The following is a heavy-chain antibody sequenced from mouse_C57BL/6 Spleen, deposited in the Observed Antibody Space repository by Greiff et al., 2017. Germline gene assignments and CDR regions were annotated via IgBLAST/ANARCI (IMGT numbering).Heavy chain of an antibody. D-gene: IGHD2-4*01. V-gene: IGHV3-6*01. Sequence: EVKLQESGPGLVKPSQSLSLTCSVTGYSITSGYYWNWIRQFPGNKLEWMGYISYDGSNNYNPSLKNRISITRDTSKSQFFLKLNSVTTEDTATYYCARWDYDGYAMDYWSQGTSVTVSS. CDR2: ISYDGSN. CDR1: GYSITSGYY. J-gene: IGHJ4*01. CDR3: ARWDYDGYAMDY.